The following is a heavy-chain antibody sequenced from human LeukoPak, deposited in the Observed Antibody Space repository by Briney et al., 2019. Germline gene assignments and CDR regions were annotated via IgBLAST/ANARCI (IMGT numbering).Heavy chain of an antibody. CDR2: IKQDGSKK. D-gene: IGHD7-27*01. V-gene: IGHV3-7*01. J-gene: IGHJ4*02. CDR3: ARDLNWETY. CDR1: KFTFGNYW. Sequence: GGSLRLSCAASKFTFGNYWMTWVRQAPGKGLQWVAKIKQDGSKKYYVDSVKGRFTISRDNAKNSLYLQMNSLRAEDTAVYYCARDLNWETYWGQGTLVTVSS.